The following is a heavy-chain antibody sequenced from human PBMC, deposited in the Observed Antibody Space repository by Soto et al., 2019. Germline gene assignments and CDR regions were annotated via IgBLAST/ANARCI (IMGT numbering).Heavy chain of an antibody. CDR1: GGSISHYY. Sequence: QVQLQESGPGLVKPSETLSLTCAVSGGSISHYYWSWIRQPPGKGLEWIGYIADTGSTNYNASLRSRVPLPVDTSTNQFSLELRSVTAADTAVYYCTRRGGFPFALDTWGQGTMVTVSS. CDR3: TRRGGFPFALDT. V-gene: IGHV4-59*08. CDR2: IADTGST. D-gene: IGHD1-26*01. J-gene: IGHJ3*02.